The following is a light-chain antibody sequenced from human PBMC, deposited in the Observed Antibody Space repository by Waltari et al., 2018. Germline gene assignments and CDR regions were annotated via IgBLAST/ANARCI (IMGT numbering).Light chain of an antibody. CDR3: HQYDDVPYT. CDR2: EAS. V-gene: IGKV1-5*03. Sequence: DIQMTQTPSTLSASVGDRVTITCRASQTVSRFLAWYQQKSGKAPNLLIYEASILESGVPSSFSGSGSGTEFTLTISSLQPDDSATYYCHQYDDVPYTFGQGTKLEIK. J-gene: IGKJ2*01. CDR1: QTVSRF.